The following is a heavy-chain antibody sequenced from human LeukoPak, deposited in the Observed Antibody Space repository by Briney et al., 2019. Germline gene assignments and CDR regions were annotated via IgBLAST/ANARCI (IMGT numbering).Heavy chain of an antibody. Sequence: PGGSLRLSCAASGFTFSSYEMNWVRQAPGKGLEWVSYISSSGSTIYYADSVKGRFTISRDNAKNSLYLQMNSLRAEDTAVYYCARIKYCSGGSCYTIFDYWGQGTLVTVSS. V-gene: IGHV3-48*03. CDR3: ARIKYCSGGSCYTIFDY. J-gene: IGHJ4*02. CDR2: ISSSGSTI. CDR1: GFTFSSYE. D-gene: IGHD2-15*01.